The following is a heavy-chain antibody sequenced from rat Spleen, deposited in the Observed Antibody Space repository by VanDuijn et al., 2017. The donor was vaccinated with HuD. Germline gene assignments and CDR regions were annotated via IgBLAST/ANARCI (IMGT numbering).Heavy chain of an antibody. J-gene: IGHJ2*01. CDR3: VKDRVGGYAFDY. Sequence: EVQLVESGGGLVQPGRSLKLSCAASGFTFSDYNMAWVRQAPTKGLEWVASISTGGGNTYYRDSVKGRFTISRDNAKSTLYLQMDSLRSEDTANYYCVKDRVGGYAFDYWGQGVMVTVSS. CDR1: GFTFSDYN. V-gene: IGHV5S23*01. D-gene: IGHD1-11*01. CDR2: ISTGGGNT.